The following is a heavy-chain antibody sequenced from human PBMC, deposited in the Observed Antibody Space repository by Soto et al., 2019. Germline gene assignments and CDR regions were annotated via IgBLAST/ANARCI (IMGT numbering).Heavy chain of an antibody. CDR2: ISAYNGNT. CDR3: ARTTTGRDYYYYYGMDV. Sequence: GASVKVSCKASGYTFTSYGISWVRQAPGQGLEWMGWISAYNGNTNYAQKLQGRVTMTTDTSTSTAYMELRSLRSEDTAVYYCARTTTGRDYYYYYGMDVWGQGTTVTVSS. V-gene: IGHV1-18*04. CDR1: GYTFTSYG. J-gene: IGHJ6*02. D-gene: IGHD4-17*01.